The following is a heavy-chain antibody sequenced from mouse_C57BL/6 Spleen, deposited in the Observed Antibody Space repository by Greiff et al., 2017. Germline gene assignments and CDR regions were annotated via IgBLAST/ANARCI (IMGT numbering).Heavy chain of an antibody. Sequence: QVHVKQPGAELVRPGTSVKLSCKASGYTFTSYWMHWVKQRPGQGLEWIGVIDPSDSYTNYNQKFKGKATLTVDTSSSTAYMQLSSLTSEDSAVYYCARYEGYFDYWGKGTTLTVSS. CDR2: IDPSDSYT. CDR3: ARYEGYFDY. CDR1: GYTFTSYW. J-gene: IGHJ2*01. D-gene: IGHD2-3*01. V-gene: IGHV1-59*01.